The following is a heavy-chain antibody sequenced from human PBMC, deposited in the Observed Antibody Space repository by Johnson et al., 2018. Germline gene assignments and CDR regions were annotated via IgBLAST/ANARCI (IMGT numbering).Heavy chain of an antibody. J-gene: IGHJ5*02. CDR3: AALSRVDP. CDR2: ISWNSGSI. V-gene: IGHV3-9*01. D-gene: IGHD2-2*01. Sequence: QTPGKGLEWVSGISWNSGSIGYADSVKGRFTISRDNAKNSLYLQMNSLRAEDTAVYYCAALSRVDPWGQGTLVTVSS.